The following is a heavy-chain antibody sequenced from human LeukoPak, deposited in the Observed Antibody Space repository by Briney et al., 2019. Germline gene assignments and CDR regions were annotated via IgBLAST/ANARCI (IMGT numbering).Heavy chain of an antibody. Sequence: GGSLRLSCAASGFTFTNYWMSWVRQAPGKGLEWVANIKQDGSEKYYVDSVRGRFAISRDNAKNSLYLQMNSLRAEDTAVFYCARDVRGGWDFDYWGQGTLVTVSS. J-gene: IGHJ4*02. V-gene: IGHV3-7*01. D-gene: IGHD6-19*01. CDR1: GFTFTNYW. CDR3: ARDVRGGWDFDY. CDR2: IKQDGSEK.